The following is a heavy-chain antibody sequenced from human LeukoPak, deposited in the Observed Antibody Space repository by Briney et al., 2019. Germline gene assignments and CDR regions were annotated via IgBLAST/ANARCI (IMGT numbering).Heavy chain of an antibody. CDR3: ARARRVGNDYYYYGMDV. J-gene: IGHJ6*02. CDR1: GFTFSTYV. V-gene: IGHV3-33*01. Sequence: GGSLRLSCAASGFTFSTYVIHWVRQAPGKGLEWVALIWHDGSNKYYADSVKGRFTISRDNSKNTLYLQMNSLRAEDTAVYYCARARRVGNDYYYYGMDVWGQGTTVTVSS. CDR2: IWHDGSNK. D-gene: IGHD3-10*01.